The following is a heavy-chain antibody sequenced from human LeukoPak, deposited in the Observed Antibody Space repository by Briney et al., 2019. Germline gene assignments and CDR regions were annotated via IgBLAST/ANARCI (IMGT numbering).Heavy chain of an antibody. D-gene: IGHD6-19*01. J-gene: IGHJ4*02. CDR2: ISGSGGST. V-gene: IGHV3-23*01. CDR1: GFTFSNYA. CDR3: AKDMRYSSALSTFDY. Sequence: GGSLRLSCAASGFTFSNYAMSWARQAPGKGLEWVSAISGSGGSTYYADSVKGRFTISRDNPKNTLYLQMNSLSAEDTAVYYCAKDMRYSSALSTFDYWGQGTLVTVSS.